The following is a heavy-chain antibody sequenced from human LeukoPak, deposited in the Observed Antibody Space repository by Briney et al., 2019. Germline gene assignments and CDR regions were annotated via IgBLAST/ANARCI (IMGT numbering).Heavy chain of an antibody. CDR2: ISNGKT. J-gene: IGHJ5*02. CDR3: VREAGYCASVCLKSNWFDP. Sequence: QSGGSLRLSCAASGFPFSSHAMSWVRQPPGKGLEWVSAISNGKTYYADSVRGRFTISRDDSKNTVYLQMNRLRDEDTALYYCVREAGYCASVCLKSNWFDPWGQGTLVTVS. V-gene: IGHV3-23*01. D-gene: IGHD2-21*02. CDR1: GFPFSSHA.